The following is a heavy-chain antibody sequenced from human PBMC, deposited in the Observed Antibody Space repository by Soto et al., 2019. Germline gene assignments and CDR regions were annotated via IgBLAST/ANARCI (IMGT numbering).Heavy chain of an antibody. J-gene: IGHJ5*02. CDR1: GYTFTSYY. CDR2: INPVGGDT. D-gene: IGHD3-10*01. V-gene: IGHV1-46*03. Sequence: QVQLAQSGAEVKKPGASVKVSCQASGYTFTSYYIHWVRQAPGQGLEWMGMINPVGGDTTYAEKFQGRVSMNRDRSTNTVYLQLSSLTSGDTAVYYCARDRGLSVVGGVPYNWCDRWGQGTLVTVSS. CDR3: ARDRGLSVVGGVPYNWCDR.